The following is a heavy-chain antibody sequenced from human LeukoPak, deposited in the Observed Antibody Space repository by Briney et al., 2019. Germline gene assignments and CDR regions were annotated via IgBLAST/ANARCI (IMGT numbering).Heavy chain of an antibody. D-gene: IGHD4-17*01. CDR2: ISGGGGGT. CDR1: GFTFSIYA. CDR3: AKSDRLTVTAQFDY. J-gene: IGHJ4*02. V-gene: IGHV3-23*01. Sequence: GGPLRLSCAASGFTFSIYAMTWVRQAPGKGLEWVSAISGGGGGTYYADSVKGRFTISRDNSKNSLYLQMNSLRAEDTAVYYCAKSDRLTVTAQFDYWGQGTLVTVSS.